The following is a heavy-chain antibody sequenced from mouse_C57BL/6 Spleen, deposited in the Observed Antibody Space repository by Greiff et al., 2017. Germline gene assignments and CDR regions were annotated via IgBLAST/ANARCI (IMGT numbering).Heavy chain of an antibody. CDR2: INPNNGGT. CDR3: ASPFAY. J-gene: IGHJ3*01. V-gene: IGHV1-26*01. Sequence: EVQLQQSGPELVKPGASVKISCKASGYTFTDYCMNWVKQSHGKSLEWIGDINPNNGGTSYNQKFKGKATLTVDKSSSTAYMELRSLTSADSAVYYCASPFAYWGQGTLVTVSA. CDR1: GYTFTDYC.